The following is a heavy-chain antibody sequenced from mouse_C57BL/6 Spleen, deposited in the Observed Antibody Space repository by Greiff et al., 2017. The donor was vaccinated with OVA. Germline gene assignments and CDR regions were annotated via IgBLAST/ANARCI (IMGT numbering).Heavy chain of an antibody. CDR2: IDPSDSYT. J-gene: IGHJ2*01. V-gene: IGHV1-69*01. Sequence: QVQLQQPGAELVMPGASVKLSCKASGYTFTSYWMHWVKQRPGQGLEWIGEIDPSDSYTNYNQKFKGKSTLTVDKSSSTAYMQRSSLTSEDSAVYYCARRLYYFDYWGQGTTLTVSS. D-gene: IGHD3-2*02. CDR3: ARRLYYFDY. CDR1: GYTFTSYW.